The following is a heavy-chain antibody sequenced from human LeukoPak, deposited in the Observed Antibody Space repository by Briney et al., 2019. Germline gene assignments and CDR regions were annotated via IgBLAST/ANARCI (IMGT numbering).Heavy chain of an antibody. CDR3: ASRVRQWLVSDFDY. Sequence: GGSLRLSCAASGFTFSSYAMSWVRQAPGKGLEWVSAISGSGGSTYYADSVKGRFTISRDNSKNTLYLQMNSLRAEDTAVYYCASRVRQWLVSDFDYWGQGTLVTVSS. CDR2: ISGSGGST. CDR1: GFTFSSYA. D-gene: IGHD6-19*01. V-gene: IGHV3-23*01. J-gene: IGHJ4*02.